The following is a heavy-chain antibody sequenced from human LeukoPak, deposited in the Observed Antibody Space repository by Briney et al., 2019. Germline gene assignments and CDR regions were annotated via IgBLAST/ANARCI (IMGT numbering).Heavy chain of an antibody. V-gene: IGHV3-66*01. CDR1: GFTVSSNY. CDR2: IYSGGST. D-gene: IGHD6-13*01. CDR3: AREYIAAAGTSFFDY. Sequence: GGSLRLSCAASGFTVSSNYMSWVRQAPGKGLEWVSVIYSGGSTYYADSVKGRFTISRDNSKNTLYLQMNSLRAEDTAVYYCAREYIAAAGTSFFDYWGQGTLVTVSS. J-gene: IGHJ4*02.